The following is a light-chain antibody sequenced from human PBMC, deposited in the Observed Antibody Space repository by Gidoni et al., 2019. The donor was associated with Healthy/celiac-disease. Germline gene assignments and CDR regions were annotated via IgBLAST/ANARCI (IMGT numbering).Light chain of an antibody. V-gene: IGKV3-20*01. Sequence: EIVLTQSPGTLSLSPGERATLSCRASQSVSSSSLAWYQQKPGQAPRHLIYGASSRATGIPDRFSGSGSGTDFTLTISRLEPEDFAVYYCQQYGSSPWTFGQGTKVEIK. J-gene: IGKJ1*01. CDR1: QSVSSSS. CDR2: GAS. CDR3: QQYGSSPWT.